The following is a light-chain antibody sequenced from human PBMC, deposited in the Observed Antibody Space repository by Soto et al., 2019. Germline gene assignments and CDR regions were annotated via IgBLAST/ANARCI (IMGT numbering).Light chain of an antibody. J-gene: IGLJ1*01. Sequence: QSVLTQPASVSGSPGQSITISCTGTSSDVGSGNVVSWYQHYPGKAPQLMIYEAFQRPSGVSSRFSGSKSGNTASLTISGLQAEDEAGYYCCSHAGSDTYVFGTGTKLTVL. CDR2: EAF. CDR3: CSHAGSDTYV. CDR1: SSDVGSGNV. V-gene: IGLV2-23*01.